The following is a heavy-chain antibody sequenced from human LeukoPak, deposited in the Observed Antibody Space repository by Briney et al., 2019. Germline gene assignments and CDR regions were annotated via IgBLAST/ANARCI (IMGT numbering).Heavy chain of an antibody. CDR3: ARLIAEVGGGTNYFDT. J-gene: IGHJ4*02. CDR2: IYYSGST. CDR1: GGSISSGGYY. Sequence: PSETLSLTCTVSGGSISSGGYYWSWIRQHPGKGLEWIGYIYYSGSTYSNPSLKSRVTISVDTSKNQFSLNLSSVTAADTAVYYCARLIAEVGGGTNYFDTWGQGTLVTVSS. D-gene: IGHD2-21*01. V-gene: IGHV4-31*03.